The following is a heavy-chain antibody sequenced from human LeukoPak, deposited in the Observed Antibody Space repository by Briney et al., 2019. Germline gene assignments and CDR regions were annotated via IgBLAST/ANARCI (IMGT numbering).Heavy chain of an antibody. J-gene: IGHJ4*02. CDR3: ARAAASRPFDY. D-gene: IGHD6-6*01. Sequence: ASVKVSCKASGYTFTGYYMHWVRQAPGQGLEWMGWINPNNSATDYAQKFQGRVTMTRDTSISTVYMELSSLRSDDTAVYHCARAAASRPFDYWGQGTLVTVSS. CDR1: GYTFTGYY. CDR2: INPNNSAT. V-gene: IGHV1-2*02.